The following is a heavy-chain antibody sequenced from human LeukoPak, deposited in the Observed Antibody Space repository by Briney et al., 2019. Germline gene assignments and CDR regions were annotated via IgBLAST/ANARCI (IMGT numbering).Heavy chain of an antibody. CDR1: GGSFSGYY. CDR2: INHSGST. D-gene: IGHD3-10*02. CDR3: GYNQLCSVGPFDI. Sequence: SETLSLTCAVYGGSFSGYYWSWIRQPPGKGLEWIGEINHSGSTNYNPSLKSRVTISVDTSKNQFSLKLSSVTAADTAVYYFGYNQLCSVGPFDIWGQGQWSPSLQ. J-gene: IGHJ3*02. V-gene: IGHV4-34*01.